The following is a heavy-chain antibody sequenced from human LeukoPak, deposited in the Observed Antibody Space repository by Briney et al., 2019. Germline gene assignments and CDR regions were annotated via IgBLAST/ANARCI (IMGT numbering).Heavy chain of an antibody. Sequence: GRSLRLSCAASGFTFDSYAMSWVRQAPGKGREWVSGISASGGTTYFGDSVKGRFTISRDNSKNRLYLQMNSLRAEDTAVYYCAKDESSCSSSTCKYYYMDVWGKGTTVTVSS. J-gene: IGHJ6*03. CDR1: GFTFDSYA. CDR2: ISASGGTT. CDR3: AKDESSCSSSTCKYYYMDV. D-gene: IGHD2-2*01. V-gene: IGHV3-23*01.